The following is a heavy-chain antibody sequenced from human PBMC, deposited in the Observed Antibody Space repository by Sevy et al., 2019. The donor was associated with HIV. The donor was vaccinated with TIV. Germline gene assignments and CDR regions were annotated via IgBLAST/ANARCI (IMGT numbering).Heavy chain of an antibody. J-gene: IGHJ4*02. CDR2: ISNSGSAK. CDR3: ARDLPPSATTVAHFDY. CDR1: GFPFGSYE. D-gene: IGHD4-17*01. Sequence: GGSLRLTCTASGFPFGSYEMNWVRQAPGKGLEWVSYISNSGSAKYYSDSVRGRFTISRDNAKNSLYLQMNSLRAEDTAVYYCARDLPPSATTVAHFDYWGRGTLVTVSS. V-gene: IGHV3-48*03.